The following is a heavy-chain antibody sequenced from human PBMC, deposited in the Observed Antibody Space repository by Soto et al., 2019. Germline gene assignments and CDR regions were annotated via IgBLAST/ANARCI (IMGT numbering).Heavy chain of an antibody. CDR1: GFTFSDYY. D-gene: IGHD2-15*01. Sequence: GGSLRLSCAASGFTFSDYYMSWIRQAPGKGLEWVSYISSSGSTIYYADSVKGRFTISRDNAKNSLYPQMNSLRAEDTAVYYCARDKRGCSGGSCYYYYYGMDVWGQGTKVTVSS. CDR2: ISSSGSTI. V-gene: IGHV3-11*01. CDR3: ARDKRGCSGGSCYYYYYGMDV. J-gene: IGHJ6*02.